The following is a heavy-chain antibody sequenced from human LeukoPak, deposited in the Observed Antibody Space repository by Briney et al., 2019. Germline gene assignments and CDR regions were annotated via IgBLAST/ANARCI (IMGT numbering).Heavy chain of an antibody. D-gene: IGHD6-13*01. CDR3: ARQYSSSWGNSLGDAFDI. J-gene: IGHJ3*02. CDR1: GYTFTSYD. CDR2: MNPNSGNT. V-gene: IGHV1-8*01. Sequence: ASVKVSCKASGYTFTSYDINWVRQAPGQGLEWMAWMNPNSGNTGYAQKFQGRVTMTRNTSISTAYMELSSLRSEDTAVYYCARQYSSSWGNSLGDAFDIWGQGTMVTVSS.